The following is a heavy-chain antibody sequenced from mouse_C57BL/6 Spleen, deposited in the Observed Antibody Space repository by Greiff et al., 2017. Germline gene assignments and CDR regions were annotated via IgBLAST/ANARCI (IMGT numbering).Heavy chain of an antibody. D-gene: IGHD2-4*01. J-gene: IGHJ4*01. V-gene: IGHV1-54*01. CDR2: INPGSGGT. CDR3: SYDYDCSMDY. Sequence: VQVVESGAELVRPGTSVKVSCKASGYAFTNYLIAWVKQRPGQGLEWIGVINPGSGGTNYNEKFKGKATLTADKSSSTAYMQLSSRTSEASAVYFCSYDYDCSMDYWGQGTTVTVSS. CDR1: GYAFTNYL.